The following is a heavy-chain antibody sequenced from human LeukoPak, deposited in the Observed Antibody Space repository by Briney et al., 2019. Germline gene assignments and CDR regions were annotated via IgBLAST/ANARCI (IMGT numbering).Heavy chain of an antibody. Sequence: GGSLRLSCAASGFTFNRRGMHWVRQAPGKGLEWVAFIRYDGGETFYAGFVKGRFTISRDNSKNTLYLQMNSLRAEDTAAYYCARVSSGAFDIWGQGTMVTVSS. V-gene: IGHV3-30*02. CDR3: ARVSSGAFDI. CDR2: IRYDGGET. D-gene: IGHD6-19*01. J-gene: IGHJ3*02. CDR1: GFTFNRRG.